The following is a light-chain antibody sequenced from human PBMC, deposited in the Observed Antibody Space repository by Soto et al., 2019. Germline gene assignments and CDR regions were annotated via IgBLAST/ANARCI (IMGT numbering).Light chain of an antibody. CDR3: QQYGSSPLT. CDR1: QSVSRN. J-gene: IGKJ4*01. Sequence: ESVLIQSQATLTLSPGARATLSSTASQSVSRNLARYQHRPVQAPRLLIYGATTRATGIPARFSGSRSGTDFTLTISRLEPEDFAVYYCQQYGSSPLTFCGGTKVDIK. CDR2: GAT. V-gene: IGKV3-20*01.